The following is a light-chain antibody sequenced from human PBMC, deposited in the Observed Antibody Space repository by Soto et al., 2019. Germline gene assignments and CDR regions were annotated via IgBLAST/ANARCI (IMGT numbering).Light chain of an antibody. V-gene: IGKV3-20*01. J-gene: IGKJ5*01. CDR2: GAS. CDR1: QSLSSN. Sequence: VLTQSPDTLSLSPGERATVSCRASQSLSSNLAWYQQKPGQAPRLLILGASDRVTGIPDRFSGSGSGTDFTLTISRLEPEDFALYYCQQYDSSPITFGQGTRLEIK. CDR3: QQYDSSPIT.